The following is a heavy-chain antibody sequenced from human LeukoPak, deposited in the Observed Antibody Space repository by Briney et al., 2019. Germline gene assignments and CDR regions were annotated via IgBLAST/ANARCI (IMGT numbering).Heavy chain of an antibody. CDR2: ISYDGSNK. V-gene: IGHV3-30*18. D-gene: IGHD6-6*01. Sequence: GGSLSLSCAASGFTFSSYGMHWVRQAPGKGLEWVAVISYDGSNKYYADSVKGRFTISRDNSKNTLYLQMNSLRAEDTAVYYCAKLFGSSSPFDYWGQGTLVTVSS. J-gene: IGHJ4*02. CDR1: GFTFSSYG. CDR3: AKLFGSSSPFDY.